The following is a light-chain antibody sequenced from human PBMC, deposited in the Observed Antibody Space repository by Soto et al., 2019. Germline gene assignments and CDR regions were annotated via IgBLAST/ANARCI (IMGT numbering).Light chain of an antibody. CDR2: GAS. Sequence: EIVMTQSPATLSVSPGERVTLSCRASQSVSSNLAWYQQKSGQALRLLIYGASTRVTGIPGRFSGSGSGTEFTLTFSSLQSEDFAIYYCQQYNNWPPVTFGQGTRLEIK. CDR1: QSVSSN. J-gene: IGKJ5*01. CDR3: QQYNNWPPVT. V-gene: IGKV3-15*01.